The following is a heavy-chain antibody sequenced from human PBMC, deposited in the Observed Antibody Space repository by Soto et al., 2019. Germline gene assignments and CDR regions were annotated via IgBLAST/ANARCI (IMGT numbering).Heavy chain of an antibody. V-gene: IGHV1-2*02. CDR3: ARVISSNYDWNGYYYNGMEV. J-gene: IGHJ6*02. CDR1: GYTFTGYY. CDR2: INPNSGGT. D-gene: IGHD1-20*01. Sequence: ASVKVSCKASGYTFTGYYMHWVRQAPGQGLEWMGWINPNSGGTNYAQKFQGRVTMTRDTSISTAYMELSRLRSDDTAVYYCARVISSNYDWNGYYYNGMEVWGRGTTVTVSS.